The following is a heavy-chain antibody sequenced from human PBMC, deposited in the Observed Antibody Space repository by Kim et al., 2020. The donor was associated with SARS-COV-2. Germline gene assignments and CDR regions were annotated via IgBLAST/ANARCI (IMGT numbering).Heavy chain of an antibody. J-gene: IGHJ4*02. V-gene: IGHV1-46*01. CDR3: ARDYITAAGKEDFDY. Sequence: AQRFQGRLTVTRDTSTSTVYMELSSLGSDDTAVYYCARDYITAAGKEDFDYWGQGTLVTISS. D-gene: IGHD6-13*01.